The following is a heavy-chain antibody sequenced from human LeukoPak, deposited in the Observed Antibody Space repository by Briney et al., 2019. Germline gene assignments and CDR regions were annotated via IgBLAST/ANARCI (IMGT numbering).Heavy chain of an antibody. D-gene: IGHD4-11*01. Sequence: GGSLRLSCAASGFTFSSYAMSWVRQAPGKGLEWVSAISGSGGSTYYADSVKGRFTISRDNSKNTLYLQMNSLRAEDTAVYYCAKDLVLYSNYGCCFDYWGQGTLVTVSS. CDR3: AKDLVLYSNYGCCFDY. V-gene: IGHV3-23*01. CDR1: GFTFSSYA. CDR2: ISGSGGST. J-gene: IGHJ4*02.